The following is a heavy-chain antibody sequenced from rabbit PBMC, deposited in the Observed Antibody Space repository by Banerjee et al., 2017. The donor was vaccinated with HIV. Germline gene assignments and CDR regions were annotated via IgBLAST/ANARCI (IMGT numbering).Heavy chain of an antibody. D-gene: IGHD8-1*01. J-gene: IGHJ4*01. CDR2: IYPDYDST. CDR1: GIDFSSSG. CDR3: ARDAGSNYYMGYFNL. Sequence: QEHLVESGGGLVTLGGSLKLSCKASGIDFSSSGISWVRQAPGKGLEWIAYIYPDYDSTDYASWVNGRFTISFDNAQNTVFLQMTSLTVADTATYFCARDAGSNYYMGYFNLWGQGTLVTVS. V-gene: IGHV1S47*01.